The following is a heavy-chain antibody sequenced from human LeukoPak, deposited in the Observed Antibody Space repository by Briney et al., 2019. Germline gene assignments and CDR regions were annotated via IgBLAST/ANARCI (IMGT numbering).Heavy chain of an antibody. Sequence: ASVKVSCKASGYTFTGYYMHWVRQAPGQGLEWMGWINPNSGGTNYAQKFQGRVTMTRDTSISTAYMELSRLRSDDTAVYYCAREWGDGYKSDAFDIWGQGTMITVSS. CDR1: GYTFTGYY. CDR3: AREWGDGYKSDAFDI. V-gene: IGHV1-2*02. D-gene: IGHD5-24*01. J-gene: IGHJ3*02. CDR2: INPNSGGT.